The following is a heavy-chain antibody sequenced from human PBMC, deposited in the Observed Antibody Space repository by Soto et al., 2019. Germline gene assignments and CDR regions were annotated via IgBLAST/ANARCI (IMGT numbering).Heavy chain of an antibody. CDR2: INSDGRST. V-gene: IGHV3-74*01. CDR1: GFSFSSYW. D-gene: IGHD6-19*01. Sequence: EVQLVESGGGLGQPGGSLRLSCVASGFSFSSYWMHWVRQAPGKGLEWVSRINSDGRSTSYADSVEGRFTISRDNAKNTLYLQMNSLRAEDTAIYYCARYEQWLELSIDYYFDYWGQGTLVTVPS. J-gene: IGHJ4*02. CDR3: ARYEQWLELSIDYYFDY.